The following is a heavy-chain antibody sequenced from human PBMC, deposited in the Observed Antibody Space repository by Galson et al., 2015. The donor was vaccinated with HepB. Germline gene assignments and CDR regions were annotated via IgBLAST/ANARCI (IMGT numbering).Heavy chain of an antibody. V-gene: IGHV5-10-1*01. CDR1: GYSFTSYW. D-gene: IGHD4-23*01. Sequence: QSGAEVKKPGESLRISCKGSGYSFTSYWISWVRQMPGKGLEWMGRIDPSDSYTNYSPSFQGHVTISADKSISTAYLQWSSLKASDTAMYYCASSRTTVVTNYYYYYYMDVWGKGTTVTVSS. CDR2: IDPSDSYT. CDR3: ASSRTTVVTNYYYYYYMDV. J-gene: IGHJ6*03.